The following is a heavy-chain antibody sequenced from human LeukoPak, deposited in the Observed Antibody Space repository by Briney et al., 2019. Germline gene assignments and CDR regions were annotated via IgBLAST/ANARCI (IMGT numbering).Heavy chain of an antibody. Sequence: SETLSLTCTVSGGSISSYYWSWIRQPPGKGLEWIGYIYTSGSTNYNPSLKSRVTISVDTSKNQFSLKLSSVTAADTAVYYCAKTKVTALYNWVDPWGQGTLVTVSS. J-gene: IGHJ5*02. D-gene: IGHD4-11*01. CDR1: GGSISSYY. CDR2: IYTSGST. V-gene: IGHV4-4*09. CDR3: AKTKVTALYNWVDP.